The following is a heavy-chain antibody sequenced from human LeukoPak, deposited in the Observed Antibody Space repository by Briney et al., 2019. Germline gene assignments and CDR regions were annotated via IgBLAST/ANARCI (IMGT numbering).Heavy chain of an antibody. V-gene: IGHV3-23*01. CDR3: ARGPYDSGKGFYFDF. D-gene: IGHD3-10*01. CDR1: GFTFSSYA. CDR2: ISGSGGST. J-gene: IGHJ4*02. Sequence: GGSLRLSCAASGFTFSSYAMSWVRQAPGKGLEWVSAISGSGGSTYYADSVKGRFTVSRDNSKNTLYLQMNSLRVEDTAVYYCARGPYDSGKGFYFDFWGQGTLVTVSS.